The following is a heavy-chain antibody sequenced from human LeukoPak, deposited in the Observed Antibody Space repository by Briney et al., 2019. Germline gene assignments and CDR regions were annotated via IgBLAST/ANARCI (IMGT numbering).Heavy chain of an antibody. Sequence: GGSLRLSCAASGFTFSSYGMHWVRQAPGKGLEWVAVISYDGSNKYYADSAKGRFTISRDNSKNTLYLQLNSLRAEDTAVYYCAKEGSDTMVRGVIITSWFDPWGQGTLVTVSS. CDR3: AKEGSDTMVRGVIITSWFDP. CDR1: GFTFSSYG. CDR2: ISYDGSNK. V-gene: IGHV3-30*18. J-gene: IGHJ5*02. D-gene: IGHD3-10*01.